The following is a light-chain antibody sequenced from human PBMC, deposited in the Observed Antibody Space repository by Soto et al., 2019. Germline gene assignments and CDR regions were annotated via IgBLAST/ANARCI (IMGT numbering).Light chain of an antibody. CDR3: QQYISYPYT. CDR2: DAS. CDR1: QTTNTW. V-gene: IGKV1-5*01. Sequence: DIQMTQFPSTLSASVGDRVTITWRASQTTNTWLAWYQQKPGTAPKLLIYDASSLEGGVPSRFSASGSGTDFTLTISSLQPDDLATYYCQQYISYPYTFGQGTKVEIK. J-gene: IGKJ2*01.